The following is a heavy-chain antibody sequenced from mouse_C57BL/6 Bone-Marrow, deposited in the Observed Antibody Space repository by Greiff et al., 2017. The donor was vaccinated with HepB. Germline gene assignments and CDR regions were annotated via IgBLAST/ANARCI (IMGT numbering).Heavy chain of an antibody. V-gene: IGHV7-1*01. CDR2: SRNKANDYTT. CDR1: GFTFSDFY. Sequence: EVHLVESGGGLVQSGRSLRLSCATSGFTFSDFYMEWVRQAPGKGLEWIAASRNKANDYTTEYSASVKGRFIVSRDTSQSILYLQMNALRAEDTAIYYCARDDDYWGQGTSVTVSS. J-gene: IGHJ4*01. CDR3: ARDDDY.